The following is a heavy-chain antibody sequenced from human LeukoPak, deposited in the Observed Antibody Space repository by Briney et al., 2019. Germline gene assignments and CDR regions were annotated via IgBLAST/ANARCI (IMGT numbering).Heavy chain of an antibody. V-gene: IGHV3-23*01. Sequence: PGGSLRLSCAASGFTFSSYAMSWVRQAPGKGLEWVSAISGSGGSTYYADSVKGRFTISRDNSKNTLYLQMNSLRAEDTAAYYCAKKAVTAAIGPWIGELLLELDYYYMDAWGKGTTVTVSS. J-gene: IGHJ6*03. CDR2: ISGSGGST. CDR3: AKKAVTAAIGPWIGELLLELDYYYMDA. CDR1: GFTFSSYA. D-gene: IGHD3-10*01.